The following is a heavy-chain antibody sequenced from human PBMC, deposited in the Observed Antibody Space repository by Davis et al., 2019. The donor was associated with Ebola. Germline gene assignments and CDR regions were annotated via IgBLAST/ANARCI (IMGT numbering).Heavy chain of an antibody. Sequence: LTRAASGFAFSNYWMSWVRQAPGKGLEWVANIKQDGSDKYYVDSVKGRFTISRDNAKNSLYLQMNSLRADDTAVYYCAKSQVDYWGQGTLVTVSS. CDR2: IKQDGSDK. J-gene: IGHJ4*02. V-gene: IGHV3-7*03. CDR3: AKSQVDY. CDR1: GFAFSNYW.